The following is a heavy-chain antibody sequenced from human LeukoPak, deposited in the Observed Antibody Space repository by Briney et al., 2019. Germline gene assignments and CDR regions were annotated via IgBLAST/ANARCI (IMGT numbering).Heavy chain of an antibody. CDR1: GFTFSIYS. J-gene: IGHJ3*01. CDR3: AKEAGQDYGALDAFDV. Sequence: KAGGSLRLSCAASGFTFSIYSMNWVRQAPGKGLEWVSSIGGSGSSLYYAESVKGRFTISRDNARNSLYLQMNSLRAEDTAVYYCAKEAGQDYGALDAFDVWGQGTMVTVSS. D-gene: IGHD4-17*01. CDR2: IGGSGSSL. V-gene: IGHV3-21*01.